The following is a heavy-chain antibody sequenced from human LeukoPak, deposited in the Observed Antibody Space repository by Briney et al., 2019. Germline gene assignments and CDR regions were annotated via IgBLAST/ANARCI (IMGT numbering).Heavy chain of an antibody. CDR1: GDSMRSYF. CDR2: IYYSGAI. J-gene: IGHJ4*02. D-gene: IGHD5-18*01. Sequence: SETLSLTCTVSGDSMRSYFWSWIRQPPGKGLEWIGYIYYSGAINYNPSLKSRVTLSVDTSKNQFSLKLSSVTAADTAVYYCARGDRYSYGFIFDYWGQGTLVTVSS. CDR3: ARGDRYSYGFIFDY. V-gene: IGHV4-59*01.